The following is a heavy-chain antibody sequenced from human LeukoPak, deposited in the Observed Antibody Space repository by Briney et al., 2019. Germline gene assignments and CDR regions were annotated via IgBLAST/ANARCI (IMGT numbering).Heavy chain of an antibody. CDR1: GFIVSSNY. CDR3: ARGEDYDILTGIDY. Sequence: GGSLRLSCAASGFIVSSNYMSWVRQAPGKGLEWVSVIYSGGSTYYADSVKGRFTISRDNSKNMLYLQMNSLRAEDTAVYYCARGEDYDILTGIDYWGQGTLVTVSS. D-gene: IGHD3-9*01. V-gene: IGHV3-66*01. J-gene: IGHJ4*02. CDR2: IYSGGST.